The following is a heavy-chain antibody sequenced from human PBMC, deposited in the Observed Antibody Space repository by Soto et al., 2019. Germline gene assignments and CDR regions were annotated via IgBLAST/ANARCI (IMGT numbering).Heavy chain of an antibody. CDR2: IDHSGSA. V-gene: IGHV4-34*01. Sequence: KTSETLSLTCAVHGGSFSGYYWSWIRQTPGKGLEWIGEIDHSGSANYNPSLTSRVTISVDTSKNHLSLKLTSVTAADTAVYYCARAYSSGWYWFDPWGQGTLVTVSS. D-gene: IGHD6-19*01. CDR1: GGSFSGYY. CDR3: ARAYSSGWYWFDP. J-gene: IGHJ5*02.